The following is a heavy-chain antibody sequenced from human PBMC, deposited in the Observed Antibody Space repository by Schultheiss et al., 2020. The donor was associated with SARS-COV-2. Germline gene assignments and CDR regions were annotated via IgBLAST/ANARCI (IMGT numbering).Heavy chain of an antibody. D-gene: IGHD5-12*01. J-gene: IGHJ6*02. V-gene: IGHV3-9*01. Sequence: GGSLRLSCAASGFTFSSYAMHWVRQAPGKGLEWVSGISWNSGSIGYADSVKGRFTISRDNAKNSLYLQMNSLRAEDTAVYYCAKDCSRGYSGYDYYGMDVWGQGTTVTVSS. CDR2: ISWNSGSI. CDR3: AKDCSRGYSGYDYYGMDV. CDR1: GFTFSSYA.